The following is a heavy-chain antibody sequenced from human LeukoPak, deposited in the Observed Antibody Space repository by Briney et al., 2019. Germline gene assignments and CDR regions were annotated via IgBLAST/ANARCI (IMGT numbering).Heavy chain of an antibody. Sequence: PSETLSLTCTVSGYSISSGYYWGWIRQPPGKGLEWIGTIHRSGNTNYNPSLKSRVTISLDTSKAQFSLKLRSVTAADTAVYYCAKIGDAGLGSHDYWGQGTLVTISS. CDR3: AKIGDAGLGSHDY. J-gene: IGHJ4*02. V-gene: IGHV4-38-2*02. CDR1: GYSISSGYY. D-gene: IGHD3-10*01. CDR2: IHRSGNT.